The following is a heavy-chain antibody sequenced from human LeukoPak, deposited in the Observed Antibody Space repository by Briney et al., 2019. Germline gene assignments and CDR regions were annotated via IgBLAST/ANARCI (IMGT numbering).Heavy chain of an antibody. D-gene: IGHD3-10*01. CDR3: ARVCVVRGVSPFDI. J-gene: IGHJ3*02. V-gene: IGHV3-21*01. CDR2: ISSSSSYI. Sequence: GGSLRLSCVASGFTFNIYGMNWVRQAPGKGLEWVSSISSSSSYIYYADSVKGRFTISRDNAKNSLYLQMNSLRAEDTAVYYCARVCVVRGVSPFDIWGQGTMVTVSS. CDR1: GFTFNIYG.